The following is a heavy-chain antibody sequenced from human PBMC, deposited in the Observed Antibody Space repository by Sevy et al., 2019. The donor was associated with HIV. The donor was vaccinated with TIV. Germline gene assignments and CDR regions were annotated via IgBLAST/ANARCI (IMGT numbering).Heavy chain of an antibody. CDR2: ISGSGDTT. J-gene: IGHJ6*02. D-gene: IGHD2-15*01. Sequence: GGSLRLSCAASGFNFINYGMSWVRQAPGKGLEWVSVISGSGDTTNYADSVKGRFVISRDNSKNTMYLQLNSLRAEDTAVYYCAKDIRVALVVPSPGDGMDVWGHGTSVTVSS. CDR3: AKDIRVALVVPSPGDGMDV. V-gene: IGHV3-23*01. CDR1: GFNFINYG.